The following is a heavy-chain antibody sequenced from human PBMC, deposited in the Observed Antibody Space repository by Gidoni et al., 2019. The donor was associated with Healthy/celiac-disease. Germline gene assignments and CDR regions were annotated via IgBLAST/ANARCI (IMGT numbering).Heavy chain of an antibody. Sequence: QVNLVESGGGVVQPGKSLRLSCAASGFTFSNYAIHWVRQAPGKGLEWVAIISYDGSNKYYADSVKGRFTISRDNSKNTLYLQMNSLRAEDTAVYYCARDHPVASYYDTTGGAFDIWGQGTMVTVSS. CDR1: GFTFSNYA. J-gene: IGHJ3*02. V-gene: IGHV3-30*01. CDR2: ISYDGSNK. CDR3: ARDHPVASYYDTTGGAFDI. D-gene: IGHD3-22*01.